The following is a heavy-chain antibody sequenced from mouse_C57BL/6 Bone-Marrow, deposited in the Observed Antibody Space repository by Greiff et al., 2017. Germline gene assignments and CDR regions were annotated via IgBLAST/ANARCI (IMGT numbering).Heavy chain of an antibody. V-gene: IGHV5-6*01. CDR2: ISSGGSYT. J-gene: IGHJ4*01. CDR1: GFTFSSYG. CDR3: TRNYYAMDY. Sequence: EVKLQESGGDLVKPGGSLKLSCAASGFTFSSYGMSWVRQTPDKRLEWVATISSGGSYTYYPDSVKGRFTISRDNAKNTLYLQISSLKSEDTAMYYCTRNYYAMDYWGQGTSVTVSS.